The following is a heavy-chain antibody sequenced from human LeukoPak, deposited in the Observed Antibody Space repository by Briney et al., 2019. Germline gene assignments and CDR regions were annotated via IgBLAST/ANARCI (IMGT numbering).Heavy chain of an antibody. CDR1: GYTFTNFD. Sequence: ASVKVSCKASGYTFTNFDINWVRQATGQGLEWMGWMNPKTGNTGSAQKLQGRVTITGNTSISTAYMELSSLRSEDTAVYYCARDNGYSYGLDAFDIWGQGTMVTVSS. D-gene: IGHD5-18*01. V-gene: IGHV1-8*01. CDR2: MNPKTGNT. CDR3: ARDNGYSYGLDAFDI. J-gene: IGHJ3*02.